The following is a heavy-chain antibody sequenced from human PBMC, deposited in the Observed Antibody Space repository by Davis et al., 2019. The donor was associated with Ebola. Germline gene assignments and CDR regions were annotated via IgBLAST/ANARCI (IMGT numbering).Heavy chain of an antibody. V-gene: IGHV3-53*01. D-gene: IGHD6-13*01. CDR3: TRGRGGSSWEVL. CDR1: GFTVSSNY. Sequence: GESLKISCAASGFTVSSNYMSWVRQAPGKGLEWVSVIYNAGNTYYADSVKGRFTISRDNSKNTMYLQMNRLRVDDTAIYNCTRGRGGSSWEVLWGQGTLVTVSS. CDR2: IYNAGNT. J-gene: IGHJ1*01.